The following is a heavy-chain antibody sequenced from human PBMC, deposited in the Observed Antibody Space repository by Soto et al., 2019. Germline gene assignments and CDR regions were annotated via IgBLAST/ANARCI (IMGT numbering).Heavy chain of an antibody. V-gene: IGHV3-11*01. D-gene: IGHD2-15*01. CDR3: ARAYSDAFDI. J-gene: IGHJ3*02. CDR1: GFTFSDYY. Sequence: QVQLVESGGGLVKPGGSLRPSCAASGFTFSDYYMTWIRQAPGKGLEWVSYISSSGSGIYYPDSVKGRFTISRDNAKKSLYLQMSSLRAEDTAVYYCARAYSDAFDIWGQGTMVTVSS. CDR2: ISSSGSGI.